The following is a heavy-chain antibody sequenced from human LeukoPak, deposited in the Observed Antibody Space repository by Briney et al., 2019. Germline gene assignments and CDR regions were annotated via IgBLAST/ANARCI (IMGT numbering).Heavy chain of an antibody. CDR1: GFTFSSYG. D-gene: IGHD5-18*01. Sequence: PGGSLRLSCAASGFTFSSYGMHWVRQAPGKGLEWVAVIWYDGSNKYYADSVKGRFTISRDNSKNTLYLQMNSLRAEDTAVYYCARDYLTYSYGNPNWFDPWGQGTLVTASS. CDR2: IWYDGSNK. J-gene: IGHJ5*02. V-gene: IGHV3-33*01. CDR3: ARDYLTYSYGNPNWFDP.